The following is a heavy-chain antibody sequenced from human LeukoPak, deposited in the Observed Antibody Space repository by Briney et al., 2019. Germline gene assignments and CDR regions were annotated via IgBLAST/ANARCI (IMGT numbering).Heavy chain of an antibody. Sequence: QAWGSLRLSCSASGFIFSPYAMHWVRQAPGKGLEYVSSISSEGKTTYYADSVKGRFTISRDNSKNTLYLQMSSLRPEDTAVYYCVKDRWVDHWGQGTLVTVSS. D-gene: IGHD6-13*01. V-gene: IGHV3-64D*06. CDR2: ISSEGKTT. CDR3: VKDRWVDH. CDR1: GFIFSPYA. J-gene: IGHJ4*02.